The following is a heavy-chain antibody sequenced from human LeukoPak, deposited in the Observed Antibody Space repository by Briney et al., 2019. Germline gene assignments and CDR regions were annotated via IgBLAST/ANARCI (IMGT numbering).Heavy chain of an antibody. D-gene: IGHD3-16*01. Sequence: GGSLRLSCAASGFTFSSYAMHWVRQAPGKGLEYVSAISSNGGSTYYANSVKGRFTISRDNSKKTLYLQMGSLRAEGMAVYYCARGGLRKDDAFDIWGQGTMVTVSS. CDR1: GFTFSSYA. V-gene: IGHV3-64*01. CDR3: ARGGLRKDDAFDI. CDR2: ISSNGGST. J-gene: IGHJ3*02.